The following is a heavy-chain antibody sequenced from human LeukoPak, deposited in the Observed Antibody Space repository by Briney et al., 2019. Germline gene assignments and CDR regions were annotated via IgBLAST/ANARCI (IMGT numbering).Heavy chain of an antibody. D-gene: IGHD6-13*01. CDR3: AREPLARGIAAPDAFDI. CDR1: GYSISSGYY. CDR2: IYHSGST. Sequence: SETLSLTCTVSGYSISSGYYWGWIRQPPGKGLEWIGYIYHSGSTYYNPSLKSRVTISVDRSKNQFSLKLSSVTAADTAVYYCAREPLARGIAAPDAFDIWGQGTMVTVSS. J-gene: IGHJ3*02. V-gene: IGHV4-38-2*02.